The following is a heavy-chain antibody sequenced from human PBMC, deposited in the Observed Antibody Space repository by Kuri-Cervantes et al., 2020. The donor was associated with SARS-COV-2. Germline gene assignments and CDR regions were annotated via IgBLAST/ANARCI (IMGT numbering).Heavy chain of an antibody. Sequence: GGSLEISCPASGFTFHSYDLHWVRQATGKGLEWVSAIGTAGDTYYPGPVKGRFTIPRDNSKNTLYLQMGSLRAEVIAVYYCARGIMYDCWSGYPPYYYYGMDVWGQGTTVTVSS. CDR1: GFTFHSYD. J-gene: IGHJ6*02. D-gene: IGHD3-3*01. V-gene: IGHV3-13*01. CDR3: ARGIMYDCWSGYPPYYYYGMDV. CDR2: IGTAGDT.